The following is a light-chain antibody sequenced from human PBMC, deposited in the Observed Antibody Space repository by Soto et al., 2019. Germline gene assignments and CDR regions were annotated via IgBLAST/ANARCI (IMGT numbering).Light chain of an antibody. CDR3: LQHNSFPYT. Sequence: DIQMTQSPSSLSASVGDRVTIICRASQDIRNNLGWFQQKPGKAPKRLIYAASSLESGVPSRFSGSGYGTEFTLTIGSLQPEDFASYYCLQHNSFPYTFGQGTKLETK. CDR1: QDIRNN. J-gene: IGKJ2*01. CDR2: AAS. V-gene: IGKV1-17*01.